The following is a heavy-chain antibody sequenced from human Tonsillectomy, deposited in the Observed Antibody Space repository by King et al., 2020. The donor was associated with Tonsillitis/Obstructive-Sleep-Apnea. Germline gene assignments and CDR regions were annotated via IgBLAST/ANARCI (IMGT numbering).Heavy chain of an antibody. V-gene: IGHV1-2*06. CDR3: ARLRSAYERYFDWPT. CDR1: GNTFTAFY. Sequence: QQQLVQSGAEVKKPGASVKVSCKASGNTFTAFYIYWVRQAPGQGLEWMGRINPDSGGTDYAQKFQGRVTMTRDTSISTAYMELSSLRSDDTAVYYCARLRSAYERYFDWPTWGQGTLVTVSS. J-gene: IGHJ5*02. CDR2: INPDSGGT. D-gene: IGHD3-9*01.